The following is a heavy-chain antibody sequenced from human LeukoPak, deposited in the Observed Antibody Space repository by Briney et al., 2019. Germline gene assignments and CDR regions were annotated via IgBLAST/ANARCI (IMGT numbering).Heavy chain of an antibody. J-gene: IGHJ1*01. CDR1: GGSISSSNW. V-gene: IGHV4-4*02. CDR2: IYHSGST. Sequence: SETLSLTCAVSGGSISSSNWWSWVRQPPGKGLEWIGEIYHSGSTNYNPSLKSRVTISVDKSKNQFSLKLSSVTAADTAVYYCARTYCGGDCYPEYFQHWGQGTLVTVSS. CDR3: ARTYCGGDCYPEYFQH. D-gene: IGHD2-21*02.